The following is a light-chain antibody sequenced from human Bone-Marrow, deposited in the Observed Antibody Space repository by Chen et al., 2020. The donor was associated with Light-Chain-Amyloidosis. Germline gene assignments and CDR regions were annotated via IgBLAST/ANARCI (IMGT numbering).Light chain of an antibody. CDR2: EVS. V-gene: IGLV2-14*01. CDR3: SSYTSSRALVV. J-gene: IGLJ2*01. CDR1: SSDVGGYIY. Sequence: QSALTQPAPVSGAPGPSITISCTGTSSDVGGYIYVSWYQQHQGNTPKLKIYEVSNRPSGVSNRFPCSKSGNTASLTISGLQAEDDADYYCSSYTSSRALVVFGGGTKLTVL.